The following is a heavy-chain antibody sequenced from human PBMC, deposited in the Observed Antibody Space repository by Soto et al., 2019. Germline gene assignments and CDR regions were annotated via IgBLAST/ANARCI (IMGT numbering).Heavy chain of an antibody. CDR1: GFTFNNYA. Sequence: GGSLRLSCAASGFTFNNYAMNWVRQAPGKGLEWVATISATGGSTYYADSVTGRFTISRDNSKNTLYLQMNGLRVEDTAVYYCAKDRLAGNFDYWGQGTQVTVSS. CDR3: AKDRLAGNFDY. CDR2: ISATGGST. V-gene: IGHV3-23*01. J-gene: IGHJ4*02.